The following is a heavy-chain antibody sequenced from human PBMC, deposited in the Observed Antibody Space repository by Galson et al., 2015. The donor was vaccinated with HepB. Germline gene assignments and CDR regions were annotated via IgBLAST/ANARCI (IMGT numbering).Heavy chain of an antibody. Sequence: SLRLSCAASGFTFSSYWMHWVRQAPGKGLVWVSRINSDGSSTSYADSVKGRFTISRDNAKNTLYLQMNSLRAEDTAVYYCAREGATTEVDYWGQGTLVTVSS. CDR3: AREGATTEVDY. CDR1: GFTFSSYW. J-gene: IGHJ4*02. D-gene: IGHD1-26*01. V-gene: IGHV3-74*01. CDR2: INSDGSST.